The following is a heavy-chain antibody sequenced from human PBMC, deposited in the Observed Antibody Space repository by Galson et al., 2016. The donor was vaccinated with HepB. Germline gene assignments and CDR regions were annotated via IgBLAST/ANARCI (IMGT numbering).Heavy chain of an antibody. Sequence: SVKVSCKASGGTFNSYTISWVRQAPGQGLQWMGGIIPIFGTANYAQKFQGRVTITADESTTTAYLELSSLRAEDTAAYHCARVGADYYDSIGYSSYYDYWGQGTLVTVSS. V-gene: IGHV1-69*13. CDR2: IIPIFGTA. D-gene: IGHD3-22*01. CDR1: GGTFNSYT. J-gene: IGHJ4*02. CDR3: ARVGADYYDSIGYSSYYDY.